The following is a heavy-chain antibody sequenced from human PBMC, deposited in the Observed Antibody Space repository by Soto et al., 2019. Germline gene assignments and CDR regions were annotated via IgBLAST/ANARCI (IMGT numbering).Heavy chain of an antibody. Sequence: SGTLSLTCTVSGGSVSSGSYYWSWIRQPPGKGLEWIGYMYDSGSTIYNPSLKSRGIISVDTSKNQFSLKLTSVTAADTALYYCARRRCLGVRCYEGNWLDPWGQG. D-gene: IGHD2-8*01. V-gene: IGHV4-61*01. J-gene: IGHJ5*02. CDR3: ARRRCLGVRCYEGNWLDP. CDR1: GGSVSSGSYY. CDR2: MYDSGST.